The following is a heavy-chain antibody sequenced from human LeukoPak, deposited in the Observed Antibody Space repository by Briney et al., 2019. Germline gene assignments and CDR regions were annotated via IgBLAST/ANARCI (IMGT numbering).Heavy chain of an antibody. CDR2: IYHSGST. D-gene: IGHD6-19*01. CDR3: ARGDSSGWYGGAFDI. CDR1: GGSISSGGYS. Sequence: SETLSLTCAVSGGSISSGGYSWSWIRQPPGKGLEWIGNIYHSGSTYYNPSLKSRVTILVDRSKNQFSLKLSSVTAADTAVYYCARGDSSGWYGGAFDIWGQGTMVTVSS. J-gene: IGHJ3*02. V-gene: IGHV4-30-2*01.